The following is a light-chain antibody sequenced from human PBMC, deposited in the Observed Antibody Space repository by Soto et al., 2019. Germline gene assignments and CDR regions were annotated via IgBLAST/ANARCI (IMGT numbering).Light chain of an antibody. CDR3: QQYNSYPWT. V-gene: IGKV1-13*02. Sequence: IQMTQAPSSLSASVGDRVTITFRASQSINTSLNWYQQHPGKAPKLLIYDASSLESGVPSRFSGSGSGTEFTLTISSLQPDDFATYYCQQYNSYPWTFGQGTKVDIK. J-gene: IGKJ1*01. CDR1: QSINTS. CDR2: DAS.